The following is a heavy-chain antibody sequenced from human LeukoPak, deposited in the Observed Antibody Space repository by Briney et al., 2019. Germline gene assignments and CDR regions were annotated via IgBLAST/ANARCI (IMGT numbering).Heavy chain of an antibody. CDR3: AKDRSSSGYYYGMDV. CDR2: RSYDGSNK. Sequence: GGSLRLSCAASGFTFSSYGMHWVRQAPGKGLEWVAVRSYDGSNKYYADSVKGRFTISRDNSKNTLYLQMNSLRAEDTAVYYCAKDRSSSGYYYGMDVWGQGTTVTVSS. V-gene: IGHV3-30*18. CDR1: GFTFSSYG. J-gene: IGHJ6*02. D-gene: IGHD6-19*01.